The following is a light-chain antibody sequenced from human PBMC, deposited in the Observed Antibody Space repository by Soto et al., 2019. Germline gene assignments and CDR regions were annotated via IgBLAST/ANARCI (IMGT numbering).Light chain of an antibody. J-gene: IGKJ5*01. CDR1: QSVSTN. Sequence: EIVLTQSPGSLSLSPGEGATLSCRASQSVSTNVAWYQQRPGQPPKLLIFGASSRATGIPARFSGSGSGTDFTLIINRLQPEHFALYFCQHYGRGSPIAFGLGTRLEIK. CDR2: GAS. V-gene: IGKV3-20*01. CDR3: QHYGRGSPIA.